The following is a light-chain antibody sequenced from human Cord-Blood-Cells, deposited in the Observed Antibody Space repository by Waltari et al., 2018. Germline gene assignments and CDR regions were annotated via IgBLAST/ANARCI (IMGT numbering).Light chain of an antibody. V-gene: IGKV1-39*01. CDR1: QSISSY. CDR2: AAS. J-gene: IGKJ2*03. Sequence: DIQMTQSPSSLSASVGDRVTITCRASQSISSYLNGYQQKPGKAPKLLIYAASSLQSGVPSRFSGSGSGTDFTLTISSLQPEDVATYYCQQSYSTPYSFGQRTKLEIK. CDR3: QQSYSTPYS.